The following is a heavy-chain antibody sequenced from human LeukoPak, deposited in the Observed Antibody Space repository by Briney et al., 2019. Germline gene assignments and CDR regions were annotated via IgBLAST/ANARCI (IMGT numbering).Heavy chain of an antibody. V-gene: IGHV1-3*01. CDR2: INAGNGNT. CDR3: ASWAIDDRLWPSSAFDI. D-gene: IGHD1-1*01. Sequence: GASVKVSCKASGYTFTSYAMHWVRQAPGQRLEWMGWINAGNGNTKYSQKFQGRVTITRDTSASTAYMELSSLRSDDTAVYYCASWAIDDRLWPSSAFDIWGQGTMVTVSS. J-gene: IGHJ3*02. CDR1: GYTFTSYA.